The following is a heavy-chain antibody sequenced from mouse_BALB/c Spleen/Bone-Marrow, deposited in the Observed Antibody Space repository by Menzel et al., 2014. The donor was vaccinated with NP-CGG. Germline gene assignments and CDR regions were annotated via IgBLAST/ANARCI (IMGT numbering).Heavy chain of an antibody. CDR2: INPYNGVT. CDR3: GRWAD. V-gene: IGHV1-37*01. Sequence: EVKLMESGPELVKPGASVKISCKASGYSFTDYFMNWVKQSHGKSLEWIGRINPYNGVTFYNQNFKGKATLTVDKSSSQAQLELLGLASEGLCVYYCGRWADLGQGPTLT. CDR1: GYSFTDYF. J-gene: IGHJ2*01.